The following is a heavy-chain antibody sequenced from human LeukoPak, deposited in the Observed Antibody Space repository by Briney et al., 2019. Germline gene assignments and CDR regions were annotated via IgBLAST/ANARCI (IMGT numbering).Heavy chain of an antibody. D-gene: IGHD6-19*01. V-gene: IGHV1-69*13. CDR1: GGTFSSYA. J-gene: IGHJ6*02. Sequence: GASVKVSCKASGGTFSSYAISWVRQAPGQGLEWMGGIIPIFGTANYAQKFQGRVTTTADESTSTAYMELSSLRSEDTAVYYCARLCIAVASHVEGPYYGMDVWGQGTTVTVSS. CDR2: IIPIFGTA. CDR3: ARLCIAVASHVEGPYYGMDV.